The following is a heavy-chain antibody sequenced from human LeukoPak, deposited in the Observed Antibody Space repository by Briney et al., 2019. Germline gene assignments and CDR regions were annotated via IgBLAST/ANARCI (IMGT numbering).Heavy chain of an antibody. V-gene: IGHV6-1*01. D-gene: IGHD3-9*01. J-gene: IGHJ5*02. CDR1: GDSVSSNSAA. CDR2: TYYRSKWYN. CDR3: ARANYDISNWFDP. Sequence: SQTLSLTCAISGDSVSSNSAAWHWIRQSPSRGLEWLGRTYYRSKWYNDYAVSVKSRITINPDTSKNQFSLQLNSVTPEDTAVYYCARANYDISNWFDPWGQGTLVTVSS.